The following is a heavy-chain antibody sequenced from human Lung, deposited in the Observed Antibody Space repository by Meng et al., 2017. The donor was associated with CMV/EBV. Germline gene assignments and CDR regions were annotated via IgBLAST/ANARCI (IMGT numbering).Heavy chain of an antibody. V-gene: IGHV4-31*03. J-gene: IGHJ5*02. CDR3: ARTNYGDYNWFDP. Sequence: VQLQEAGPGLVKPSQTLSLTCTVSGGPISSGGFYWSWIRQHPGKGLEWIGYIYYSGSTYYNPSLRSRVAISIDTSKNQFSLKLTSVTAADTAVYFCARTNYGDYNWFDPWGQGTLVTVSS. D-gene: IGHD4-17*01. CDR1: GGPISSGGFY. CDR2: IYYSGST.